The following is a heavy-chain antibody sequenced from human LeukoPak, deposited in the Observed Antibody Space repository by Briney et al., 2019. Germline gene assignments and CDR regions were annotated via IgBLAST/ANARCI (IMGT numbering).Heavy chain of an antibody. J-gene: IGHJ4*02. Sequence: PGGSLRLSCAASGFTFSSCVMHWVRQAPGKGLEWVASISYDGSKKFYADSVKGRFTVSRDNSKNTLYLQMNSLRPEDTSVYYCALDKVAVGDYWGQGTLVTVSS. CDR1: GFTFSSCV. CDR3: ALDKVAVGDY. CDR2: ISYDGSKK. V-gene: IGHV3-30*03. D-gene: IGHD6-19*01.